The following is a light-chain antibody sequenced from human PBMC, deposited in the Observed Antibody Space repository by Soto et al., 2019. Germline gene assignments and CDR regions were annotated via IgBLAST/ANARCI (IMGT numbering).Light chain of an antibody. V-gene: IGKV3-15*01. CDR2: GAS. CDR1: QSISSN. CDR3: QQYNNWPPIT. Sequence: EIVMTQSPATLSVSPGGRATLSCRASQSISSNLAWYQQKPGQAPRLVIFGASTRATGIPARFSGSGSGTEFTLTISSLQSEDFAVYYCQQYNNWPPITFGQGTRLEIK. J-gene: IGKJ5*01.